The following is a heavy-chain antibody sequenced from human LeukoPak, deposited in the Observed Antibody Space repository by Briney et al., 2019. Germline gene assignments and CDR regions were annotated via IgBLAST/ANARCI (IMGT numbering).Heavy chain of an antibody. CDR3: ARGGGYNVYYFDC. CDR2: ISSSGSTI. Sequence: GGSLRLSCAASGFTFRSYEMNWVRQAPGKGLEWVSYISSSGSTIHYADSVRGRFTISRDNAKNSLYLQMNSLRAEDTAVYYCARGGGYNVYYFDCWGQGTLVTVSS. J-gene: IGHJ4*02. D-gene: IGHD5-24*01. CDR1: GFTFRSYE. V-gene: IGHV3-48*03.